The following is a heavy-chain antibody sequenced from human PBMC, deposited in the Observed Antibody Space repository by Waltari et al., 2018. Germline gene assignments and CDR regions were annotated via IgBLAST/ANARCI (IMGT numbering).Heavy chain of an antibody. Sequence: ESGGGLAQPGGSLRLACAASGFSIGTSAMRWVRRAPGKGLELVAVISYDGSNKYYADSVKGRFTISRDNSKNTLYLQMNSLRAEDTAVYYCARDTDSSGSLIDYWGQGTLVTVSS. J-gene: IGHJ4*02. D-gene: IGHD3-22*01. CDR3: ARDTDSSGSLIDY. V-gene: IGHV3-30*04. CDR2: ISYDGSNK. CDR1: GFSIGTSA.